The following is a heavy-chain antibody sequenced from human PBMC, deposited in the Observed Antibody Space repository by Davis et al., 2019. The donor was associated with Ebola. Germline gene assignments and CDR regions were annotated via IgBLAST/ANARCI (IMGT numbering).Heavy chain of an antibody. CDR2: IYYSGST. Sequence: MPSETLSLTCTVSGGSISSSSYYWGWIRQPPGKGLEWIGSIYYSGSTYYNPSLKSRVTISVDTSKNQFSLKLSSVTAADTAVYYCARGDFWSGSGWFDPWGQGTLVTVSS. J-gene: IGHJ5*02. D-gene: IGHD3-3*01. CDR1: GGSISSSSYY. CDR3: ARGDFWSGSGWFDP. V-gene: IGHV4-39*07.